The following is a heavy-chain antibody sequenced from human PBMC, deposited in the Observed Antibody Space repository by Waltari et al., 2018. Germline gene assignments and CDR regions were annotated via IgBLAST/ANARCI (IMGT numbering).Heavy chain of an antibody. D-gene: IGHD3-10*01. Sequence: QVQLVQSGAEVKKPGSSVKVSGKASGGTFSSYAISWVRQAPGQGLEWMGGIIPIFGTANYAQKFQGRVTITADKSTSTAYMELSSLRSEDTAVYYCARAKVTMVRGVIRAVYYMDVWGKGTTVTVSS. V-gene: IGHV1-69*14. CDR1: GGTFSSYA. CDR2: IIPIFGTA. CDR3: ARAKVTMVRGVIRAVYYMDV. J-gene: IGHJ6*03.